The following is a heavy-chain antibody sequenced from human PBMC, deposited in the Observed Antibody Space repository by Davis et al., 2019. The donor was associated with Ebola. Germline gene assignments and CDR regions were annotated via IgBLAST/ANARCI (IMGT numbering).Heavy chain of an antibody. CDR1: GFTFSSYW. V-gene: IGHV3-74*01. CDR3: ARAKDYYDSNGAFDI. D-gene: IGHD3-22*01. Sequence: GESLKISCAASGFTFSSYWMHWVRQAPGKGLVWVSRIKSDGSSTNYADSVKGRFTISRDNAKNTLYLQMNSLRAEDTAVYYCARAKDYYDSNGAFDIWGQGTMVTVSS. J-gene: IGHJ3*02. CDR2: IKSDGSST.